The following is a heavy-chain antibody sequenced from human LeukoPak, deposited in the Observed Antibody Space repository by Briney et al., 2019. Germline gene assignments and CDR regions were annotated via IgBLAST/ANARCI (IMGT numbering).Heavy chain of an antibody. D-gene: IGHD3-22*01. CDR2: ISSSGSTI. CDR3: ARVPYCYDDSSGSPFHY. Sequence: GGSLRLSCAASGFTFSDYYMGWTRQAPGKGLEWVSYISSSGSTIYYADSVKGRFTISRGNAKNSLYLQMTSMRAEDTAVYYCARVPYCYDDSSGSPFHYWGQGTLVTVSS. CDR1: GFTFSDYY. J-gene: IGHJ4*02. V-gene: IGHV3-11*01.